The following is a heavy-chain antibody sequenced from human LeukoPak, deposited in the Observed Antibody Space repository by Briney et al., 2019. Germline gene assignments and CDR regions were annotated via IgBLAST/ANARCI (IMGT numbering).Heavy chain of an antibody. CDR3: ARHVDYYDSSGYYLGYYFDY. D-gene: IGHD3-22*01. J-gene: IGHJ4*02. CDR1: GGSISSYY. CDR2: IYYSGST. Sequence: SETLSLTCTVSGGSISSYYWSWIRQPPGKGLEWIGYIYYSGSTNYNPSLKSRVTISVDTSKNQFSLKLSSVTAADTAVYYCARHVDYYDSSGYYLGYYFDYWGQGTLVTVSS. V-gene: IGHV4-59*08.